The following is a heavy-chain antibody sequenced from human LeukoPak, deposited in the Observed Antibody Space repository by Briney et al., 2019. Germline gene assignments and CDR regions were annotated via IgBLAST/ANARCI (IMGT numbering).Heavy chain of an antibody. D-gene: IGHD3-16*01. CDR3: SKDSTSYDWGYMDV. V-gene: IGHV3-23*01. J-gene: IGHJ6*03. Sequence: GGSLRLFCAAWGFIFNSYAMSWVRQPRGKGLEWVSLIGGSDGRTRYADSVKGRFTISRDNSKNTLYLEMNSLRAEDTAVYYCSKDSTSYDWGYMDVWGKGTTVTISS. CDR1: GFIFNSYA. CDR2: IGGSDGRT.